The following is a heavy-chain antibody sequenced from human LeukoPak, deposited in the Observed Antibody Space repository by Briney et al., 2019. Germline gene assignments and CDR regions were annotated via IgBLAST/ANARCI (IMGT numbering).Heavy chain of an antibody. CDR1: GFTFSDYY. J-gene: IGHJ4*02. Sequence: GGSLRLSCAASGFTFSDYYMSWIRQAPGKGLEWVSYISSSGSIIYYADSVKGRFTISRDNAKNSLYLQMNSLRAEDTAVYYCARLLGACYYDSSGILDYWGQGTLVTVFS. CDR3: ARLLGACYYDSSGILDY. CDR2: ISSSGSII. D-gene: IGHD3-22*01. V-gene: IGHV3-11*01.